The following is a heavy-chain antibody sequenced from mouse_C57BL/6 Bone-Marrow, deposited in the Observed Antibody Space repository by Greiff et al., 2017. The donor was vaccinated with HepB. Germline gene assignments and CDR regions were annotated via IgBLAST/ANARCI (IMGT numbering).Heavy chain of an antibody. J-gene: IGHJ4*01. V-gene: IGHV5-6*01. Sequence: EVKLMESGGDLVKPGGSLKLSCAASGFTFSSYGMSWVRQTPDKRLEWVATISSGGSYTYYPDSVKGRFTISRDNAKNTLYLQMSSLKSEDTAMYYCARQWKGSSSYAMDYWGQGTSVTVSS. CDR1: GFTFSSYG. CDR3: ARQWKGSSSYAMDY. D-gene: IGHD1-1*01. CDR2: ISSGGSYT.